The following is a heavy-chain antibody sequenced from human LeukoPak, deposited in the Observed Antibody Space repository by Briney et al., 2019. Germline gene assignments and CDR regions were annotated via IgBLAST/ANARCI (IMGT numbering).Heavy chain of an antibody. CDR2: INHSGST. Sequence: SETLSLTCAVYGGSFSGYYWSWIRQPPGKGLEWIGEINHSGSTNYNPSLNSRVTISVDTSKNQFSLKLSSVTAADTAVYYCARHGGESIVAMILHAFDIWGQGTMVTVSS. D-gene: IGHD5-12*01. V-gene: IGHV4-34*01. CDR3: ARHGGESIVAMILHAFDI. J-gene: IGHJ3*02. CDR1: GGSFSGYY.